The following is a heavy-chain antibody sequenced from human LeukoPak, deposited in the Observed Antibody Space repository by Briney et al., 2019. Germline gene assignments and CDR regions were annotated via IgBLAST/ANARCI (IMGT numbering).Heavy chain of an antibody. CDR3: ARSAALHCSGGSCYSVVSFDY. CDR2: INTNTGNP. D-gene: IGHD2-15*01. J-gene: IGHJ4*02. Sequence: RASVKVSCKASGYTFTSYAMNWVRQAPGQGLEWMGWINTNTGNPTYAQGFTGRFAFSLDTSVSTAYLQISSLKAEDTAVYYCARSAALHCSGGSCYSVVSFDYWGQGTLVTVSS. CDR1: GYTFTSYA. V-gene: IGHV7-4-1*02.